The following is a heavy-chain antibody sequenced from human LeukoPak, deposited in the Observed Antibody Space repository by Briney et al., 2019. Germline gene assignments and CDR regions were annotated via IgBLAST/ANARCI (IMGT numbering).Heavy chain of an antibody. V-gene: IGHV4-38-2*02. CDR3: ARGPYSYDSSGAFDI. CDR2: IYHSGST. D-gene: IGHD3-22*01. Sequence: SETLSLTCTVSGYSISSGHYWGWIRQPPGKGLEWIGSIYHSGSTYYNPSLKSRVTISVDTSKNQFSLKLTSVTAADTAVYFCARGPYSYDSSGAFDIWGQGTMVTVSS. J-gene: IGHJ3*02. CDR1: GYSISSGHY.